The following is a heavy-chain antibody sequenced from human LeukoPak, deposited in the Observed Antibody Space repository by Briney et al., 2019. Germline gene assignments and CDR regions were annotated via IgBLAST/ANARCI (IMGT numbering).Heavy chain of an antibody. V-gene: IGHV3-7*01. CDR2: IKQDGSEK. CDR1: GFTFSSYW. D-gene: IGHD5-18*01. CDR3: AREYVDTAMVRFGY. Sequence: GGSLRLSCAASGFTFSSYWMSWVRQAPGKGLEWVANIKQDGSEKYYVDSVKGRFTISRDNAKNSLYLQMNSLRAEDTAVYYCAREYVDTAMVRFGYWGQGTLVTVSS. J-gene: IGHJ4*02.